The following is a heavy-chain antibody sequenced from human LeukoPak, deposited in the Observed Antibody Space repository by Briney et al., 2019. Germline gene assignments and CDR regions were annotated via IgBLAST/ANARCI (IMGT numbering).Heavy chain of an antibody. CDR2: ISSSSSTI. Sequence: PGGSLRLSCAASGFTFDDYAMNWVRQAPGKGLEWVSYISSSSSTIYYADSVKGRFTISRDNAKNSLYLQMNSLRAEDTAVYYCARELTGRLLYYYGMDVWGQGTTVTVSS. CDR1: GFTFDDYA. D-gene: IGHD1-14*01. V-gene: IGHV3-48*01. CDR3: ARELTGRLLYYYGMDV. J-gene: IGHJ6*02.